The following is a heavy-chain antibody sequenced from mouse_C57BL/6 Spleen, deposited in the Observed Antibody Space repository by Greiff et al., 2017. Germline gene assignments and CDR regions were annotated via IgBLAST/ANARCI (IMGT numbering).Heavy chain of an antibody. J-gene: IGHJ2*01. CDR2: ISSGGSYT. Sequence: DVMLVESGGDLVKPGGSLKLSCAASGFTFSSYGMSWVRQTPDKRLEWVATISSGGSYTYYPDSVKGRFTISRDNAKNTLYLQMSSLKSEDTAMYYCARHTTVVAPNFDYWGQGTTLTVSS. CDR3: ARHTTVVAPNFDY. V-gene: IGHV5-6*02. CDR1: GFTFSSYG. D-gene: IGHD1-1*01.